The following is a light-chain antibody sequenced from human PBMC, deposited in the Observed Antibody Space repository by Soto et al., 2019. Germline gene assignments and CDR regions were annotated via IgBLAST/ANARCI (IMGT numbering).Light chain of an antibody. CDR3: QQYNSYSR. CDR2: DAS. CDR1: QSISSW. J-gene: IGKJ1*01. Sequence: DIQMTQSPSTLSASVGDRVTITCRANQSISSWLAWYQQKPGKAPKLLIYDASSLESGVPSRFSGSGSGTEFTLTISSLQPDDFATYYCQQYNSYSRFGQGTKVDIK. V-gene: IGKV1-5*01.